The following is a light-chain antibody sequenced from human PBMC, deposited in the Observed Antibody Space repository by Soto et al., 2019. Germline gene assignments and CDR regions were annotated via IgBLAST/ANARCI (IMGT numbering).Light chain of an antibody. CDR1: QGISSY. CDR2: AES. Sequence: DIQLTQSPSFLSASVGDRVTITCRASQGISSYLAWYQQKPGKAPKLLIYAESDLQSGVTTRLSGSGSGTEFTLTISSLQPEDFATYYCQQLNSYPYTFGQGTKLEIK. V-gene: IGKV1-9*01. J-gene: IGKJ2*01. CDR3: QQLNSYPYT.